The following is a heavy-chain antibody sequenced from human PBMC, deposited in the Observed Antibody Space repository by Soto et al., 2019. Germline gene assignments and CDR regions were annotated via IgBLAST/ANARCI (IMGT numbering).Heavy chain of an antibody. D-gene: IGHD6-13*01. CDR1: GGSISSSSYY. CDR2: IYYSGST. CDR3: ARRYSSSYPYYYYYGMDV. V-gene: IGHV4-39*01. J-gene: IGHJ6*02. Sequence: SETLSLTCTVSGGSISSSSYYWGWIRQPPGKGLEWIGSIYYSGSTYYNPSLKSRVTISVDTSKNQFSLKLSSVTAADTAVYNCARRYSSSYPYYYYYGMDVWGQGTTVTVSS.